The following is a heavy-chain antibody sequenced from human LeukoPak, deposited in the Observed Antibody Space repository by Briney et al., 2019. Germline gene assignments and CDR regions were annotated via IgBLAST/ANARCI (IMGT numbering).Heavy chain of an antibody. D-gene: IGHD3-3*01. Sequence: GGSLRLSCAASGFIFTNYFMSWVRQAPGKGLEWVASIKHDGSEKYYVDSVRGRFTTSRDNTMNSLYLQMSSLRAEDTAVYYCATDRGWRTSGYYLYYFEYWGQGTLVTYSS. CDR2: IKHDGSEK. CDR1: GFIFTNYF. CDR3: ATDRGWRTSGYYLYYFEY. J-gene: IGHJ4*02. V-gene: IGHV3-7*01.